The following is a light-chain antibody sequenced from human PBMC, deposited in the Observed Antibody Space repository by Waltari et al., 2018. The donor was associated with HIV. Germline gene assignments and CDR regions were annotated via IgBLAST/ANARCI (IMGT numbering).Light chain of an antibody. Sequence: SVLTQLPSAYGTPGQGVTISCSGRSSNIGTTYVCWYQQVPGTTPKLLIYRNNQRPSGVPDRFSGSKSGASASLAISGLRSEDEADYYCATWDDSLSGWVFGGGTKLTVL. CDR1: SSNIGTTY. CDR2: RNN. J-gene: IGLJ3*02. V-gene: IGLV1-47*01. CDR3: ATWDDSLSGWV.